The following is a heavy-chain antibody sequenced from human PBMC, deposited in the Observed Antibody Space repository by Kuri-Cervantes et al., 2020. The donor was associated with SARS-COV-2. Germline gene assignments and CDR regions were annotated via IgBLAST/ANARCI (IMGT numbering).Heavy chain of an antibody. Sequence: SQTLSLTCAVYGGSVSGYYWSWIRQPPGKGLEWIGEINHSGTTNYNMSLKSRVTISVDTSKNQFSLKLYSVTAAGTAVYYCARNSKRSGYTYGVTGRLDPWGRGTLVTVSS. CDR3: ARNSKRSGYTYGVTGRLDP. V-gene: IGHV4-34*01. J-gene: IGHJ5*02. CDR2: INHSGTT. CDR1: GGSVSGYY. D-gene: IGHD5-18*01.